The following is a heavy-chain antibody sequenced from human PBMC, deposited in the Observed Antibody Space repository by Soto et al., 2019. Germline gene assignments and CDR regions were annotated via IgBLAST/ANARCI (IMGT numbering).Heavy chain of an antibody. J-gene: IGHJ5*02. CDR2: ISGYNGNT. CDR1: GYTFTSYG. V-gene: IGHV1-18*01. CDR3: AREAEVRGSRGWLGWFDP. D-gene: IGHD6-19*01. Sequence: QVQLVQSGAEVKKPGASVKVSCKASGYTFTSYGISWVRQAPGQGLEWMGWISGYNGNTNYAQKVQGRVTMTTDTSTSTAYMELRSLRSDDTAVYYCAREAEVRGSRGWLGWFDPWGQGTLVTVSS.